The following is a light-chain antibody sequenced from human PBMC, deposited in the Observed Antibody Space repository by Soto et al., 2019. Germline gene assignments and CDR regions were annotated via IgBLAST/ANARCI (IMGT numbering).Light chain of an antibody. CDR2: KAS. V-gene: IGKV1-5*03. CDR3: QLYNRYSPST. Sequence: DIQMTQSPSTLSASVGDRVTITCRASQSISSWLAWYQQKPGKAPKLLIYKASSLESGVPSRFSGSGSGTEFTLTISSLQPDDFATYYCQLYNRYSPSTFGQGTKWISN. CDR1: QSISSW. J-gene: IGKJ1*01.